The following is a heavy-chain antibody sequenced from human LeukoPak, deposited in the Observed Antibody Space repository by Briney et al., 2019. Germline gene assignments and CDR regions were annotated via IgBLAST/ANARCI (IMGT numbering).Heavy chain of an antibody. CDR1: GYTFTSYY. CDR2: INPSGGST. CDR3: ARDQGSGWYDKFDY. V-gene: IGHV1-46*01. D-gene: IGHD6-19*01. Sequence: ASVKVSCKASGYTFTSYYMHWVRQAPGQGLEWMGIINPSGGSTSYAQKFQGRVTITADESTSTAYMELSSLRSEDTAVYYCARDQGSGWYDKFDYWGQGTLVTVSS. J-gene: IGHJ4*02.